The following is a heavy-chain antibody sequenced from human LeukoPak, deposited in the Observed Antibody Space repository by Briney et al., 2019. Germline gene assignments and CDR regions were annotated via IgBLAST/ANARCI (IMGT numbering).Heavy chain of an antibody. CDR1: GYTFTSYW. J-gene: IGHJ3*01. CDR2: IYPGADSDM. Sequence: GESLKISCRASGYTFTSYWIGWVRQMPDKGLEWMAIIYPGADSDMRYSPSFQGQVTISFDRSINTAYLQWSSLKASDTGMYYCARNHYYGAGTYYNVFDALDFWGQGTMVTVSS. D-gene: IGHD3-10*01. CDR3: ARNHYYGAGTYYNVFDALDF. V-gene: IGHV5-51*01.